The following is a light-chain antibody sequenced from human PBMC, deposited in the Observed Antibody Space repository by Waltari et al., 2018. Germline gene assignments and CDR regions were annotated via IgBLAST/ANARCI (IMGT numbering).Light chain of an antibody. CDR3: QQYENLPYT. CDR1: QDIINY. Sequence: DIQMTQSPSSLSASPGDRVTITCQASQDIINYLNWYQQTPGKAPKLLIYDASNLATGVPSRFSGGGSGTDFSLTITSLHPEDIATYFCQQYENLPYTFGQGTKLEIK. J-gene: IGKJ2*01. CDR2: DAS. V-gene: IGKV1-33*01.